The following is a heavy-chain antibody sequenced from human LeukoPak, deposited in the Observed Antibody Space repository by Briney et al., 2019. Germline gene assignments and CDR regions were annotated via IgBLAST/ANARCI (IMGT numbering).Heavy chain of an antibody. CDR2: IHYSGNT. D-gene: IGHD5-18*01. CDR3: ARGDGYKSTYFDS. CDR1: GGSISTYY. Sequence: SETLSLTCTVSGGSISTYYWNWIRQSPGKGLQWIGYIHYSGNTKYNPSLKSRVAISMDTPKSQFSLKLTSVTAADTAVYYCARGDGYKSTYFDSWGQGTLVTVSP. J-gene: IGHJ4*02. V-gene: IGHV4-59*01.